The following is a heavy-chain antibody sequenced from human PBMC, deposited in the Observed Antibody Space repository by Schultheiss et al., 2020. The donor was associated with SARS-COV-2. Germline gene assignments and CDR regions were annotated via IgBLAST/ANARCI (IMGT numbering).Heavy chain of an antibody. CDR2: ISYDGSNK. CDR1: GFTFSSYA. D-gene: IGHD5-12*01. CDR3: AKDLRGGYDGWGDY. Sequence: GESLKISCAASGFTFSSYAMHWVRQAPGKGLEWVAVISYDGSNKYYADSVKGRFTISRDNSKNTLYLQMNSLRAEDTAVYYCAKDLRGGYDGWGDYWGQGTLVTVSS. J-gene: IGHJ4*02. V-gene: IGHV3-30*04.